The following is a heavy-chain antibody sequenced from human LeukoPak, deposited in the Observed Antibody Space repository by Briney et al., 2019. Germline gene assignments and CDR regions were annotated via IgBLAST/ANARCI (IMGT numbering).Heavy chain of an antibody. V-gene: IGHV4-59*01. Sequence: PSETLSLSCTVSGVSISSYYWSWIRQPPGKGLEWIGNIYDSGNTKYNPSLKSRVTISVDTSKNQFSLKLTSVTAADTAVYYCARDSSGYYGFFDYWGQGTLVTVSS. J-gene: IGHJ4*02. CDR1: GVSISSYY. D-gene: IGHD3-22*01. CDR2: IYDSGNT. CDR3: ARDSSGYYGFFDY.